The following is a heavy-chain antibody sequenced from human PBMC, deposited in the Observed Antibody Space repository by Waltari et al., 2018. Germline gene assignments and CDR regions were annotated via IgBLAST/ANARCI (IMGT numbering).Heavy chain of an antibody. Sequence: QVQLVQSGGEVKEPGSSVKVSCKASGGSFSPYPIAWVRQAPGQGLEWMGRIIPVLETPNYAQKFQGRVTITADKSTSTAYMELSSLASEDTAVYYCARGPRGDHWGQGTLVTVSS. J-gene: IGHJ4*02. V-gene: IGHV1-69*04. CDR1: GGSFSPYP. CDR3: ARGPRGDH. D-gene: IGHD3-16*01. CDR2: IIPVLETP.